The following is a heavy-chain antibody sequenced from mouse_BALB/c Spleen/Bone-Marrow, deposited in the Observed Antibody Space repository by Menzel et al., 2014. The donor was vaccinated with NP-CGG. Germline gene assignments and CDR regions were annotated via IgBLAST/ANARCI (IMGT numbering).Heavy chain of an antibody. J-gene: IGHJ2*03. CDR1: GFTFSSYG. Sequence: EVKLVESGGGLVQPGGSLKLSCAASGFTFSSYGMSWVRRTPDKRLELVATINSNGGSTYYPDSVKGRFTISRDNAKNTLYLQMSSLKSEDTAMYYCARVWYFDYWGQGTSLTVSS. V-gene: IGHV5-6-3*01. CDR3: ARVWYFDY. CDR2: INSNGGST.